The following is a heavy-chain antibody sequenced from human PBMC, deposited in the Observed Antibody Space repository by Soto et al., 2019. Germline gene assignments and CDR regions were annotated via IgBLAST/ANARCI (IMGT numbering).Heavy chain of an antibody. CDR2: ISSSSSYI. D-gene: IGHD6-6*01. V-gene: IGHV3-21*01. CDR3: ARDVYSSSRYFDY. Sequence: EVQLVESGGGLVKPGGSLRLSCAASGFTFSSYSMNWVRQAPGKGLEWVSSISSSSSYIYYADSVKGRFTISRDNAKNSLYLQMNSLRAEDTAVHYCARDVYSSSRYFDYWGQGTLVTVSS. J-gene: IGHJ4*02. CDR1: GFTFSSYS.